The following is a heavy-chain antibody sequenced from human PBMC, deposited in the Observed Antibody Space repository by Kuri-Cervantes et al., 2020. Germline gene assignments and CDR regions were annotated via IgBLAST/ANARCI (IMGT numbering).Heavy chain of an antibody. Sequence: GSLRLSCTVSGGSISSSSYYWGWIRQPPGKGLEWIGSIYYSGSTYYNPSLKSRVTISVDTSKNQFSLKLGSVTAADTAVYYCARSGWIQLWSSGLDYWGQGTMVTVSS. CDR2: IYYSGST. V-gene: IGHV4-39*01. J-gene: IGHJ4*02. CDR1: GGSISSSSYY. CDR3: ARSGWIQLWSSGLDY. D-gene: IGHD5-18*01.